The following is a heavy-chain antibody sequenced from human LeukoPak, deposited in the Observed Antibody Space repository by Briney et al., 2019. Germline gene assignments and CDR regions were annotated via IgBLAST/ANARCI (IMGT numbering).Heavy chain of an antibody. CDR2: IYSSGST. D-gene: IGHD3-22*01. CDR3: TRGSIAYYYMDV. J-gene: IGHJ6*03. V-gene: IGHV4-61*10. Sequence: SETLSLTCTVSNDSINSGTSFWSWIRQPAGKGLEWIGRIYSSGSTNYNPSLKSRVTISVDTSKNQFSLKLSSVTAADTAVYYCTRGSIAYYYMDVWGKGTTVTISS. CDR1: NDSINSGTSF.